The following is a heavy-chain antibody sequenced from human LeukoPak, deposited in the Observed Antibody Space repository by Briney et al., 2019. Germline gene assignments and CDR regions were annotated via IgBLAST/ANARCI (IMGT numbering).Heavy chain of an antibody. Sequence: GGSLRLSCAASGFTFSSYAMSWVRQAPGKGLEWVSAISGSGGGTYYADSVKGRFTISRDNSKNTLYLQMNSLRAEDTAVYYCAEEPYYYDSSGYHHRLGAFDIWGQGTMVTVSS. D-gene: IGHD3-22*01. V-gene: IGHV3-23*01. CDR1: GFTFSSYA. CDR2: ISGSGGGT. J-gene: IGHJ3*02. CDR3: AEEPYYYDSSGYHHRLGAFDI.